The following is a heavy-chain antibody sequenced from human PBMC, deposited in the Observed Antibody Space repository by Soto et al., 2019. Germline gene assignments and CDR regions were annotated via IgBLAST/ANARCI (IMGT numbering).Heavy chain of an antibody. V-gene: IGHV3-33*01. J-gene: IGHJ4*02. Sequence: GGSLRLSCAASGFTFSKYGMHWVRQAPGKGLEWVALIWNDGIRKVYVDSVKGRFTISRDNSKNTLDLQMNNLRDEDTAVYYCARDDDNDANALDYWGPGTLVTVS. CDR3: ARDDDNDANALDY. CDR1: GFTFSKYG. CDR2: IWNDGIRK.